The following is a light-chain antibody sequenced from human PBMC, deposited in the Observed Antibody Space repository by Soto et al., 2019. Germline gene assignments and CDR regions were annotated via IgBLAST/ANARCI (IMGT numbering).Light chain of an antibody. J-gene: IGKJ1*01. V-gene: IGKV1-5*01. Sequence: DIQMTQSPSTLSASVGDRVTITCRASQSISGWLAWYQQKPGKAPTLLIYDVVSLGRGVPSRFSGSGSGTDFTLTISSLQPDDFATYYCQQYNSYWTFGQGTKADIK. CDR1: QSISGW. CDR2: DVV. CDR3: QQYNSYWT.